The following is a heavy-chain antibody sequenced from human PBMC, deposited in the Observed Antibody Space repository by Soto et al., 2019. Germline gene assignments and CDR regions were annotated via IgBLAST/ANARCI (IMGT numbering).Heavy chain of an antibody. CDR2: ISGSGGST. CDR3: AKDHRITMTVVVPLGFDY. D-gene: IGHD3-22*01. Sequence: GRSLRPSCAASGFTFSSYAMSWVRQAPGKGLEWVSAISGSGGSTYYADSVKGRFTISRDNSKNTLYLQMNSLRAEDTAVYYCAKDHRITMTVVVPLGFDYWRQGGLDGVPS. J-gene: IGHJ4*02. CDR1: GFTFSSYA. V-gene: IGHV3-23*01.